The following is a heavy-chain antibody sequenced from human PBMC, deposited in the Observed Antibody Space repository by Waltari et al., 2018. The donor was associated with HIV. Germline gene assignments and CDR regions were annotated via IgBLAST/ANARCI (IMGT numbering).Heavy chain of an antibody. CDR2: ISRDMRYR. Sequence: DVQLVESGGGLVKPGGSLRLACAGSGFGFRYYRMNWVRQAPGKGLEWVSSISRDMRYRYYADSVKGRFTISRDNARNSLFRQRNSLRADDTAVYYCVRGGEGTYGDYWGQGTLVTVSS. V-gene: IGHV3-21*01. CDR3: VRGGEGTYGDY. J-gene: IGHJ4*02. D-gene: IGHD3-16*01. CDR1: GFGFRYYR.